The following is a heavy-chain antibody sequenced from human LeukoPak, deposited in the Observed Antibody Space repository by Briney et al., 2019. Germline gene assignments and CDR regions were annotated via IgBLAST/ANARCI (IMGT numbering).Heavy chain of an antibody. Sequence: GGSLRLSCAASGFTFSSYWMSWVRQAPGKGLEWVANIKQDGSEKYYVDSVKGRFTISRDNAKNSLYLQMNSLRAEDTALYYCASSRYDSSGYYGIIGYWGQGTLVTVSS. CDR2: IKQDGSEK. V-gene: IGHV3-7*01. CDR1: GFTFSSYW. D-gene: IGHD3-22*01. CDR3: ASSRYDSSGYYGIIGY. J-gene: IGHJ4*02.